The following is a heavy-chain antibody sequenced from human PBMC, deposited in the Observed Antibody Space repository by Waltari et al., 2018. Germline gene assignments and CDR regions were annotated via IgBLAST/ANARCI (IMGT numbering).Heavy chain of an antibody. J-gene: IGHJ4*02. V-gene: IGHV4-38-2*01. Sequence: QVQLQESGPGLVKPSETLSLTCAVSGYSISSGYYWGWLRQPPGKGLEWIGSIYHSGSTYYNPSLKSRVTISVDTSKNQFSLKLSSVTAADTAVYYCARWVGYGDLYFFDSWGQGTLVTVSS. CDR3: ARWVGYGDLYFFDS. CDR1: GYSISSGYY. D-gene: IGHD4-17*01. CDR2: IYHSGST.